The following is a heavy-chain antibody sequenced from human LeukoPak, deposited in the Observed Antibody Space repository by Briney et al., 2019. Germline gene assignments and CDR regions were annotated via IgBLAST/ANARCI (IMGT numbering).Heavy chain of an antibody. CDR1: GFTFSSYW. CDR3: ARDPRLYSSGYKRHEYFQH. CDR2: INSDGSGT. J-gene: IGHJ1*01. Sequence: GGSLRLSCAASGFTFSSYWMHWVRHSPGKGLVCVSRINSDGSGTSYADSVKGRFTISRDNSKNSLYLQLNSLRAEDTAVYYCARDPRLYSSGYKRHEYFQHWGQGTLVAVSS. D-gene: IGHD3-22*01. V-gene: IGHV3-74*01.